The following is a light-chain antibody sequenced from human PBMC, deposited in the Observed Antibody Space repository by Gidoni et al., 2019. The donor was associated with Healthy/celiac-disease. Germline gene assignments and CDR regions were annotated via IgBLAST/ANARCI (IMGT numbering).Light chain of an antibody. CDR1: QSVSSN. J-gene: IGKJ1*01. V-gene: IGKV3-15*01. CDR3: QQYNNFWT. Sequence: EIVMTQSPATLSVSPGERATLSCRASQSVSSNLAWYQQKPGQAPRLLIYGASTRATGIPARFSGSGSGTEFTLTISSLQSKDFAVYYCQQYNNFWTFGQGTKVEIK. CDR2: GAS.